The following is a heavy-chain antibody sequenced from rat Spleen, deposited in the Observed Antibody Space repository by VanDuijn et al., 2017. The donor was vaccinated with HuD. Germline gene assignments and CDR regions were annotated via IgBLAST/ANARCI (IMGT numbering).Heavy chain of an antibody. CDR1: GFTFSDNY. CDR3: TTGIQPRD. CDR2: ISHDGSST. Sequence: EVQLVESDGGLVQPGRSLKLSCAVSGFTFSDNYMAWVRQAPTKGLQWVATISHDGSSTYYRDPEKGRFTISRDNARSTLNLHMDSLRSEDTAIYYCTTGIQPRDWGQGVMVTGSS. J-gene: IGHJ2*01. D-gene: IGHD2-2*01. V-gene: IGHV5-29*01.